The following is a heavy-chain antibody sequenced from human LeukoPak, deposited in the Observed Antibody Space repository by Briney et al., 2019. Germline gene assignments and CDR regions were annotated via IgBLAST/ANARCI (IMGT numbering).Heavy chain of an antibody. D-gene: IGHD4-17*01. V-gene: IGHV3-30*03. CDR3: ATNDYGDYGDAFDV. CDR1: GFTVSSNY. Sequence: GGSLRLSCAASGFTVSSNYMHWVRQAPGKGLEWVAVISYDGSNKYYADSVKGRFTISRDNSKNTLYLQMNSLRAEDTAVYYCATNDYGDYGDAFDVWGQGTMVTVSS. J-gene: IGHJ3*01. CDR2: ISYDGSNK.